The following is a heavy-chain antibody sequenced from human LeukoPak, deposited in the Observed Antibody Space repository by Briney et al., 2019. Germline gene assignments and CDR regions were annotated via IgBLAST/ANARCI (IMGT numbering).Heavy chain of an antibody. CDR3: TRPSSSWYLYYYYYMDV. CDR2: IRSKANSYAT. D-gene: IGHD6-13*01. V-gene: IGHV3-73*01. J-gene: IGHJ6*03. Sequence: GGSLRLSCAASGFTFSGSAMHWVRQASGKGLEWVGRIRSKANSYATAYAASVKGRFTISRDDSKNTAYLQMNSLKTEDTAVYYCTRPSSSWYLYYYYYMDVWGKGTTVTVSS. CDR1: GFTFSGSA.